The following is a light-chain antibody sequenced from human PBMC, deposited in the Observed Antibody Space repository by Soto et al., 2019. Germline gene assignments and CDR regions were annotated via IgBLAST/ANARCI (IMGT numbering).Light chain of an antibody. V-gene: IGKV1-33*01. CDR1: QDISEY. J-gene: IGKJ4*01. Sequence: DIQMTQSPSSLSASVVDGVTITFRASQDISEYLNWYQQKPGKAPNLLIHDASNLATGVPSRFSGSGSGTHFTFTISSLEPEDFATYYCQQYDNLPLSFGGGTKVDIK. CDR2: DAS. CDR3: QQYDNLPLS.